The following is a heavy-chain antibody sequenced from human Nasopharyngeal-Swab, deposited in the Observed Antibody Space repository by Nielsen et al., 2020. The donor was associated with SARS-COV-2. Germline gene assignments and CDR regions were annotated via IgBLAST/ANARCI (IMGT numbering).Heavy chain of an antibody. V-gene: IGHV3-23*01. CDR2: ISGSGDNT. CDR3: AKPHLRYYDWLLFDY. J-gene: IGHJ4*02. CDR1: AFTFSHYA. D-gene: IGHD3-9*01. Sequence: GESLKISCAGSAFTFSHYAMSWVRQAPGKGLEWVSAISGSGDNTYYADSVKGRLTISRDNPKNTPYLQMNSLRAEDTAVYYCAKPHLRYYDWLLFDYWGQGTLVTVSS.